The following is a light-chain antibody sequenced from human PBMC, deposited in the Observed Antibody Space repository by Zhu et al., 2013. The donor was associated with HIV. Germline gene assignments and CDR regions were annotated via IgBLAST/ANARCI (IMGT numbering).Light chain of an antibody. J-gene: IGLJ3*02. CDR1: SSNIGAGYD. V-gene: IGLV1-40*01. CDR2: GNS. CDR3: QSYDSSLSGSWV. Sequence: QSVLTQPPSVSGAPGQRVTISCTGSSSNIGAGYDVHWYQQLPGTAPKLLIYGNSNRPSGVPDRFSGSKSGTSASLAITGLQAEDEADLYCQSYDSSLSGSWVFGGGTKLTV.